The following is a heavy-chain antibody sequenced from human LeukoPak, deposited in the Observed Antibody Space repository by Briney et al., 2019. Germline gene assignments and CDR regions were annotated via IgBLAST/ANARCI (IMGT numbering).Heavy chain of an antibody. Sequence: SETLSLTCTVSGGSISSSSYYWGWIRQPPGKGLEWIGRNYYSGSTYYNPSLKSRVTISVDTSKNQFSLNLSSVTAGDTAVYYCASGYCSGGSCLVFDYWGQGTLVTVSS. CDR3: ASGYCSGGSCLVFDY. CDR1: GGSISSSSYY. CDR2: NYYSGST. J-gene: IGHJ4*02. D-gene: IGHD2-15*01. V-gene: IGHV4-39*01.